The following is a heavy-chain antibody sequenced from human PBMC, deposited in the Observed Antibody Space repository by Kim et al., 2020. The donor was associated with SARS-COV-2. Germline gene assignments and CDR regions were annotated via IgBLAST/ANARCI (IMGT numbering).Heavy chain of an antibody. D-gene: IGHD2-2*01. CDR3: TTVAMR. V-gene: IGHV3-15*01. CDR2: IKSKTDGGTA. CDR1: GIPFSNAW. Sequence: GGSLRLSCAASGIPFSNAWMNWVRQTPGKGLEWIGRIKSKTDGGTADYAAPVKGRFTISRADSKNTLYLLMNSLKTEDSGVYYCTTVAMRWDQGTLVTVSS. J-gene: IGHJ4*02.